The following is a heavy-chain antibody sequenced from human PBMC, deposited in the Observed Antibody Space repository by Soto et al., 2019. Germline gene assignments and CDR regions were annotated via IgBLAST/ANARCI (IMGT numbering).Heavy chain of an antibody. CDR2: ITAGGGRT. V-gene: IGHV3-23*01. Sequence: GGSLRLSCTASGFTFSTYAMTWVRQAPGGGLEGVSGITAGGGRTFYADSVKGRFTISRDNSRSTLYLQMNSLRAEETAVYYCAKDIRYGDYVRWFDPWGQGTLVTVSS. CDR3: AKDIRYGDYVRWFDP. D-gene: IGHD5-12*01. J-gene: IGHJ5*02. CDR1: GFTFSTYA.